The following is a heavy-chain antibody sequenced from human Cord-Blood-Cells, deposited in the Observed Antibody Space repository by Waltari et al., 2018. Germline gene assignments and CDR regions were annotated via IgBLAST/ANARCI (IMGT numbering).Heavy chain of an antibody. CDR2: ILPIFSTA. CDR3: AIFEGFDY. Sequence: QVQLVQSGAAVKKPGSSVKVSCKASGGTFSSYAIGWVRQAPGQGLEWKGGILPIFSTANYAQKCQGRVTIPADESTSTAYMELSSLRSEDTAVYYCAIFEGFDYWGQGTLVTVSS. CDR1: GGTFSSYA. V-gene: IGHV1-69*01. J-gene: IGHJ4*02. D-gene: IGHD3-3*01.